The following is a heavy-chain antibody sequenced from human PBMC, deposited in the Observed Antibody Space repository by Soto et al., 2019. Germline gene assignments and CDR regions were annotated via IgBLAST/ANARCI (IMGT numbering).Heavy chain of an antibody. D-gene: IGHD6-13*01. CDR3: AKGGVAAARGYFDH. Sequence: EVHLLESGGGVVQPGGSLRLSCVASGFNFKKFAMAWVRQAAGEGLEWVSGISCCGGSASYADSVKGRFSIARDDSKNTVSLQMDSLRAEDTAVYYCAKGGVAAARGYFDHWGQGTRVTVSS. CDR1: GFNFKKFA. V-gene: IGHV3-23*01. CDR2: ISCCGGSA. J-gene: IGHJ4*02.